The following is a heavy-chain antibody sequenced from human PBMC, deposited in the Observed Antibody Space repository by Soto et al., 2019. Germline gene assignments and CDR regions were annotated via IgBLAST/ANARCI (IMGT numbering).Heavy chain of an antibody. CDR1: GYTFTSYA. V-gene: IGHV1-3*01. J-gene: IGHJ6*02. Sequence: QVQLVQSGAEVKKPGASVKVSCKASGYTFTSYAMHWVRQAPGQRLEWMGWINAGNGNTKYSQKFQGRVTITRDTSARTAYMELSSLRSEDTAVYYCARDRFVIAARPRPTGYYGMDVWGQGTTVTVSS. CDR2: INAGNGNT. D-gene: IGHD6-6*01. CDR3: ARDRFVIAARPRPTGYYGMDV.